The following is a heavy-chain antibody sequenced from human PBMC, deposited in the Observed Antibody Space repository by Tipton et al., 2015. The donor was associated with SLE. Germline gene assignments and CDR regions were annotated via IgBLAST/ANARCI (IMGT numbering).Heavy chain of an antibody. CDR2: IKRNGSYI. CDR3: ARVPSGTNFMGDAFDI. V-gene: IGHV3-74*01. Sequence: SLRLSCTASGFTLSAHWMHWVRQAPGKGLVWVSRIKRNGSYISYADAVKGRFIISRDNDKNTLYLQMNSLRAEDTAVYYCARVPSGTNFMGDAFDIWGQGTMVTVSS. J-gene: IGHJ3*02. CDR1: GFTLSAHW. D-gene: IGHD1-26*01.